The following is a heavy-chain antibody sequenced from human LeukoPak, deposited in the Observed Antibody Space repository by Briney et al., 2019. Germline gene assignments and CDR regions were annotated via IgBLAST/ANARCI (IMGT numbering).Heavy chain of an antibody. CDR1: GYAFTSYW. J-gene: IGHJ6*04. CDR3: ARSFVAGAGYYYGMDV. Sequence: GESLQISCKGSGYAFTSYWIGWVRQVPGKGLESMGIIYPHNSHTTYSPSFQGQVTISADKSKSTAYLQWSSLKASDTAIYHCARSFVAGAGYYYGMDVWGEGTTVTVSS. CDR2: IYPHNSHT. V-gene: IGHV5-51*01. D-gene: IGHD2-15*01.